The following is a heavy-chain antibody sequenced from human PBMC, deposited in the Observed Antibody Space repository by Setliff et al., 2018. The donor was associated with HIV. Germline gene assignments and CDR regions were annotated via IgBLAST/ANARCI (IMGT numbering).Heavy chain of an antibody. D-gene: IGHD2-15*01. Sequence: QPGGSLRLSCAASGFTFSSYGMHWVRQAPGKGLEWVAFIRYDGSNKYYADSVKGRFTISRDNSKDTLYLQMNGLRAEDTAVYYCAKVVVSAAFVDAFDIWGQGTMVTVSS. J-gene: IGHJ3*02. CDR1: GFTFSSYG. CDR3: AKVVVSAAFVDAFDI. CDR2: IRYDGSNK. V-gene: IGHV3-30*02.